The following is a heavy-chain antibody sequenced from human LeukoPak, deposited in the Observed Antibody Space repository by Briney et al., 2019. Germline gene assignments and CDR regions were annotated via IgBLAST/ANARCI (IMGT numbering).Heavy chain of an antibody. V-gene: IGHV3-21*01. J-gene: IGHJ3*02. CDR3: ARELGAFDI. CDR1: GFTFSSYS. D-gene: IGHD7-27*01. Sequence: GGSLRLSCAASGFTFSSYSMNWVRQAPGKGLESVSSISSSSSYIYYADSLKGRFTISRDNAKNSLYLQMNSLRAEDTAVYYCARELGAFDIWGQGTMVTVSS. CDR2: ISSSSSYI.